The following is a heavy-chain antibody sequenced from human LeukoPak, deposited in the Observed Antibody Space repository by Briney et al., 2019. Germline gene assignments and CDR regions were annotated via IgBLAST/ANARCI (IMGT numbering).Heavy chain of an antibody. V-gene: IGHV4-59*01. CDR1: GGSISSYY. J-gene: IGHJ5*02. CDR3: ARTGNYYDSSGYTDWFDP. Sequence: PSETLPLTCTVSGGSISSYYRSWIRQPPGKGLEWIGYIYYSGSTNYNPSLKSRVTISVDTSKNQFSLKLSSVTAADTAVYYCARTGNYYDSSGYTDWFDPWGQGTLVTVSS. CDR2: IYYSGST. D-gene: IGHD3-22*01.